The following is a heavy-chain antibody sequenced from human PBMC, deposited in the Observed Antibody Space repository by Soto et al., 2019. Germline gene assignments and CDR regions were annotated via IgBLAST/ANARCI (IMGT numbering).Heavy chain of an antibody. CDR1: GFTFSSYG. Sequence: SLRLSCAASGFTFSSYGMHWVRQAPGKGLEWVAVISYDGRNKVYADSVKGRFTLSRDNSRNTVYLQMNSLRVDDTAVYYCAKWAPTYKDFWSGLGTSGMDVWGQGTTVTVSS. CDR3: AKWAPTYKDFWSGLGTSGMDV. J-gene: IGHJ6*02. CDR2: ISYDGRNK. V-gene: IGHV3-30*18. D-gene: IGHD3-3*01.